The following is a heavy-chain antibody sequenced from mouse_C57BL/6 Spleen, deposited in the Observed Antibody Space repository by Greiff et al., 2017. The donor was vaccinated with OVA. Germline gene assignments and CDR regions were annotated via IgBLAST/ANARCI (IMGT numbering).Heavy chain of an antibody. D-gene: IGHD1-1*01. CDR2: INPNNGGT. V-gene: IGHV1-18*01. CDR3: ARDYYGSSSYWYFDV. Sequence: EVQLQQSGPELVKPGASVKIPCKASGYTFTDYNMDWVKQSHGKSLEWIGDINPNNGGTIYNQKFKGKATLPVDTSSSPAYMEIRSLTSEDTAVYYCARDYYGSSSYWYFDVWGTGTTVTVSS. CDR1: GYTFTDYN. J-gene: IGHJ1*03.